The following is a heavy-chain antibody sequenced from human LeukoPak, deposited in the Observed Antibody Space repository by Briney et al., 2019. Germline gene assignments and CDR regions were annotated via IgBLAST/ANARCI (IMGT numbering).Heavy chain of an antibody. Sequence: PSETLSLTCVVYGGSFSGYYWSWIRQPPGKGLEWIGEINHSGSTNYNPSLKSRVTISVDTSKNQFSLKLSSVTAADTAVYYCARGPLYYYDSSGYYTYWGQGTLVTVSS. CDR3: ARGPLYYYDSSGYYTY. J-gene: IGHJ4*02. V-gene: IGHV4-34*01. CDR1: GGSFSGYY. CDR2: INHSGST. D-gene: IGHD3-22*01.